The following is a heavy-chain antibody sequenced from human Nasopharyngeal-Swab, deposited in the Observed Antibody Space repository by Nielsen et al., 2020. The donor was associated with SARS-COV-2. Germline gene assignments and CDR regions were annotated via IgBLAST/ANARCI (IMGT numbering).Heavy chain of an antibody. CDR1: GCSFSSYW. Sequence: GGPLRLSCKGSGCSFSSYWIGWVRQMPGKGLEWMGIMYPRDSDTRYSPSFQGQVTISADKSISTAYLQWSSLKASDTAMYYCATAYNGNYYWDYWGQGTLVTVSS. V-gene: IGHV5-51*03. CDR2: MYPRDSDT. J-gene: IGHJ4*02. D-gene: IGHD1-7*01. CDR3: ATAYNGNYYWDY.